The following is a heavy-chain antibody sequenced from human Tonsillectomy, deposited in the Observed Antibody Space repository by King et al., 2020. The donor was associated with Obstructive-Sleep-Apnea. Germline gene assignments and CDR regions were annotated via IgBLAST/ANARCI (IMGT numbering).Heavy chain of an antibody. CDR3: ARGMNDYGDYAHY. CDR2: IWYDGSNK. J-gene: IGHJ4*02. V-gene: IGHV3-33*01. CDR1: GFTFSSYG. D-gene: IGHD4-17*01. Sequence: QLVQSGGGVVQPGRSLRLSCAASGFTFSSYGMHWVRQAPGKGLEWVAVIWYDGSNKYYADSVKGRFTISRDNSKNTLYLQMNSLRAEDTAVYYCARGMNDYGDYAHYLGQGTLVTVSS.